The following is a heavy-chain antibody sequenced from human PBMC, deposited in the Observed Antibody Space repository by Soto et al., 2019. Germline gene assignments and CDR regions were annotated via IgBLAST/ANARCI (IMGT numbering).Heavy chain of an antibody. CDR1: GGTLSSYT. J-gene: IGHJ6*02. V-gene: IGHV1-69*02. Sequence: SVKVYCKASGGTLSSYTISWVRQAPGQGHEWMGRIIPILGIANYAQKFQGRVTITADKSTSTAYMELSSLISEDTAVYFCSIHLRPIFTLLPSSSFFRSLFVWG. CDR3: SIHLRPIFTLLPSSSFFRSLFV. D-gene: IGHD3-9*01. CDR2: IIPILGIA.